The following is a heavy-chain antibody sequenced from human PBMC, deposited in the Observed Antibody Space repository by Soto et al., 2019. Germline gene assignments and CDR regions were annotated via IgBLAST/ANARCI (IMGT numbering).Heavy chain of an antibody. V-gene: IGHV4-59*08. CDR3: ASRYGSRFDY. Sequence: QVQLQESGPGLVKPSETLSLTCTVSGGSISSYYWSWIRQPPGKGLEWIGYIYYSGSTNYNPSLMRRVTISVDASKDLCALTLSAVTAADTAVYYCASRYGSRFDYWGQGTLVTVSS. CDR1: GGSISSYY. CDR2: IYYSGST. D-gene: IGHD5-18*01. J-gene: IGHJ4*02.